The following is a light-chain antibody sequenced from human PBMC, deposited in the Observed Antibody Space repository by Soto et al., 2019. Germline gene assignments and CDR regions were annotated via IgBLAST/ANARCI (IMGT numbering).Light chain of an antibody. CDR1: TLGEKS. CDR3: EVWDNSRDVVV. CDR2: DDR. V-gene: IGLV3-21*02. J-gene: IGLJ3*02. Sequence: SYALTQAPSVSVGPGQTARITCAGNTLGEKSVHWYKQRPGQAPILVIFDDRDRASGIPERISGSNSDNTATLTISGVEAGDEADYFCEVWDNSRDVVVFGGGTKLTVL.